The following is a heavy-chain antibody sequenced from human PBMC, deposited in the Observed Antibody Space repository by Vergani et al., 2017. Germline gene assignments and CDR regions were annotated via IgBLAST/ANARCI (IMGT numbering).Heavy chain of an antibody. V-gene: IGHV1-18*01. Sequence: QVQLVQSGAEVKKPGASVKVSCKASGYTFTSYGISWVRQAPGQGLEWMGWISAYNGNTNYAQKLQGRVTMTTDTSTSTAYMELRSLRSDETAVYYCARRYCSGGSCYQNWFDPWGQGTLVTVSS. CDR3: ARRYCSGGSCYQNWFDP. CDR1: GYTFTSYG. CDR2: ISAYNGNT. D-gene: IGHD2-15*01. J-gene: IGHJ5*02.